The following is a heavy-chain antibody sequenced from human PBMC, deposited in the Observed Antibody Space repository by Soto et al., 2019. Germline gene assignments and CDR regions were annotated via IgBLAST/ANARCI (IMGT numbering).Heavy chain of an antibody. CDR3: VRTSLVVAAATREDY. CDR2: VSDDGGTT. D-gene: IGHD2-15*01. Sequence: GGSLRLSCAASGFTFSNYAMSWVRQAPGKGLEWVSVVSDDGGTTFYADSVRARFTISRDNSKNTLYLQMNSLRAEDTAVYYCVRTSLVVAAATREDYWGQGTLVTVSS. V-gene: IGHV3-23*01. CDR1: GFTFSNYA. J-gene: IGHJ4*02.